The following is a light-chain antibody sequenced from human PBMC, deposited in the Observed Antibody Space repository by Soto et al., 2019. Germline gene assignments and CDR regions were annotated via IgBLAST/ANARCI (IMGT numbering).Light chain of an antibody. J-gene: IGKJ5*01. CDR1: QSVSKY. Sequence: EIVLTQSPATLSLSPGERATLSCMTSQSVSKYFAWYQQKPGRAPRLLIYDASSRATGIPARFIGSGSGTEFTHTISSLEPEDFAVSYCQQRSNWPITFGQGTRLEIK. CDR3: QQRSNWPIT. V-gene: IGKV3-11*01. CDR2: DAS.